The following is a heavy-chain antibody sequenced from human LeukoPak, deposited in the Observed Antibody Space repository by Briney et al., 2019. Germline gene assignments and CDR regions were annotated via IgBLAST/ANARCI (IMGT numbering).Heavy chain of an antibody. Sequence: GGSLRLSCAASGFTFSSHNMYWVRQAPGKGLECVSSISGRGNYIFYADSVKGRFTISRDSAENSLSLQMNSLRAEDTAVYYCAKDQGFEYYDSSGYYLDYWGQGTLVTVSS. J-gene: IGHJ4*02. V-gene: IGHV3-21*01. CDR1: GFTFSSHN. D-gene: IGHD3-22*01. CDR2: ISGRGNYI. CDR3: AKDQGFEYYDSSGYYLDY.